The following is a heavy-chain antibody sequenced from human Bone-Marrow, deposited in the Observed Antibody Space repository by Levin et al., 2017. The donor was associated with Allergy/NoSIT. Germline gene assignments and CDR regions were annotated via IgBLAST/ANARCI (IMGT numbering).Heavy chain of an antibody. CDR2: ISAYNGNT. J-gene: IGHJ6*02. CDR1: GYTFTSYG. CDR3: ARDSLYYYDSSGYYENYYYGMDV. Sequence: GESLKISCKASGYTFTSYGISWVRQAPGQGLEWMGWISAYNGNTNYAQKLQGRVTMTTDTSTSTAYMELRSLRSDDTAVYYCARDSLYYYDSSGYYENYYYGMDVWGQGTTVTVSS. D-gene: IGHD3-22*01. V-gene: IGHV1-18*01.